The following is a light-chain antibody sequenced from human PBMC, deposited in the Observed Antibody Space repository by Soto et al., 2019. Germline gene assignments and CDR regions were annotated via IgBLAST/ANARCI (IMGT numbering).Light chain of an antibody. V-gene: IGLV2-14*01. CDR1: SRDISAYNY. J-gene: IGLJ2*01. CDR3: SSYTTSNSVI. Sequence: QSALTQPASVSGSPGQSITISCTGTSRDISAYNYVSWYQQHPGKAPKLMIYEVTNRPSGVSNRFSGSKSGNTASLTISGLRAEDEADYYCSSYTTSNSVIFGGGTKVTVL. CDR2: EVT.